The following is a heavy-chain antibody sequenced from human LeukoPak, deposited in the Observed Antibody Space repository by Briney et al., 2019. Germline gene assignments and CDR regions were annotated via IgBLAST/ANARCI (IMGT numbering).Heavy chain of an antibody. D-gene: IGHD5-12*01. CDR3: ARAAGGVSGYDLYYFDY. Sequence: GGSPRLSCAASGFTFSSYAMNWVRQAPGKGLEWVSCISSSSSYMYYADSVRGRFTISRDNAKRSLYLQMNSLRAEDTAVYYCARAAGGVSGYDLYYFDYWGQGALVTVSS. CDR2: ISSSSSYM. CDR1: GFTFSSYA. J-gene: IGHJ4*02. V-gene: IGHV3-21*01.